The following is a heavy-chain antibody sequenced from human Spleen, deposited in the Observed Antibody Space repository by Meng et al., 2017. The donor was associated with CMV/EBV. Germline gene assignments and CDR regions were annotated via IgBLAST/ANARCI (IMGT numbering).Heavy chain of an antibody. CDR3: ARLESVAGYRVNYYYGLNV. J-gene: IGHJ6*02. CDR1: GFTFNDYY. Sequence: GGSLRLSCAASGFTFNDYYMAWIRQAPGKGLEWVSYISGSGTVIDYADSVKGRFTISRDNAKNSLYLQINSLRAEDTAVYHCARLESVAGYRVNYYYGLNVWGLGTTVTVSS. V-gene: IGHV3-11*01. D-gene: IGHD6-19*01. CDR2: ISGSGTVI.